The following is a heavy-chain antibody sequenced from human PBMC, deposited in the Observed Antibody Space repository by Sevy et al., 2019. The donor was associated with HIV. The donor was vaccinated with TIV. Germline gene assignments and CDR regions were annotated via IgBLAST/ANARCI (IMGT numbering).Heavy chain of an antibody. CDR1: GPTLSDYG. J-gene: IGHJ6*02. CDR2: ISGNGVDK. D-gene: IGHD1-1*01. V-gene: IGHV3-23*01. Sequence: GGSLRLSCGASGPTLSDYGISWVRQVPGKGLEWVAVISGNGVDKEYAPSAKGRFSISRDKSKNTVFLEMYRLRAEDTAVYYCAKDRVIVPGGTGYFYGMDVWGQGTTVTVSS. CDR3: AKDRVIVPGGTGYFYGMDV.